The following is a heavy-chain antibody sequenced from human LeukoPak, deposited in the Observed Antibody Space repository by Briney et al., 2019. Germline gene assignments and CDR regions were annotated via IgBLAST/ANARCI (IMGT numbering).Heavy chain of an antibody. CDR3: ASSAAAEAMVY. Sequence: GGSLRLSCAASGFAFSSYEMNWVRQAPGKGPEWVSYISSSGSTIYYADSVKGRFTISRDNAKNSLYLQMNGLRAEDTAVYYCASSAAAEAMVYWGQGTLVTLSS. CDR2: ISSSGSTI. V-gene: IGHV3-48*03. D-gene: IGHD6-13*01. J-gene: IGHJ4*02. CDR1: GFAFSSYE.